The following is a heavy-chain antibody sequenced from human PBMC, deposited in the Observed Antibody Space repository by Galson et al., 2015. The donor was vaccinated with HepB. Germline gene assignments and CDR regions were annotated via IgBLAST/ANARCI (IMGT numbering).Heavy chain of an antibody. V-gene: IGHV3-11*03. J-gene: IGHJ4*02. CDR3: ARAIRNHYYDANGYADY. CDR2: ISSSSTYT. Sequence: SLRLSCAASGFTFSDYHMSWIRQAPGKGLEWVSYISSSSTYTNYADSVKGRFTISRDNAKNSLYLQMNSLRAEDTAVYYCARAIRNHYYDANGYADYWGQGALVTVSS. D-gene: IGHD3-22*01. CDR1: GFTFSDYH.